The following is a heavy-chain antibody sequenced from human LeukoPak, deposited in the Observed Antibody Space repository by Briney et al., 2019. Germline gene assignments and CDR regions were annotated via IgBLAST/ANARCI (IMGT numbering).Heavy chain of an antibody. CDR1: GGSISSYY. D-gene: IGHD5-18*01. Sequence: PSETLSLTCTVSGGSISSYYWSWIRQPPGKGLEWIGYIYYSGSTNYNPSLKSRVTISVDTSKNQFSLKLSSVTAADTAVYYCAKDPLRSYSYALYNWFDPWGQGTLVTVSS. J-gene: IGHJ5*02. CDR3: AKDPLRSYSYALYNWFDP. V-gene: IGHV4-59*01. CDR2: IYYSGST.